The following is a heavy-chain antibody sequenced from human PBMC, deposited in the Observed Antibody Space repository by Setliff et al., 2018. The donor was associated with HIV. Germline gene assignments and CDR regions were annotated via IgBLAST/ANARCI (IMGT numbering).Heavy chain of an antibody. V-gene: IGHV3-30*04. CDR3: AKDFLNSRPYYFDY. Sequence: PGGSLRLSCVASGFTFRDFAMHWVRQAPGKGLEWVSAISYDARSIQYADSVKGRFTISRDNSKNTLYLQMDSLRAEDTAVYYCAKDFLNSRPYYFDYWGQGTLVTVSS. CDR1: GFTFRDFA. CDR2: ISYDARSI. D-gene: IGHD1-1*01. J-gene: IGHJ4*02.